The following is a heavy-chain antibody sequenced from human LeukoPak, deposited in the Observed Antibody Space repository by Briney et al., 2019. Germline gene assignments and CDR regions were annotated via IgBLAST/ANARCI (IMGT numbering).Heavy chain of an antibody. CDR1: GFTFSGYG. V-gene: IGHV3-30*18. CDR3: AKDLREWWLLLQFDY. J-gene: IGHJ4*02. D-gene: IGHD3-22*01. CDR2: ISYDGSNK. Sequence: PGGSLRLSCAASGFTFSGYGMHWVRQAPGKGLEWVAVISYDGSNKYYADSVKGRFTISRDNSKNTLYLQMNSLRAEDTAVYYCAKDLREWWLLLQFDYWGQGTLVTVSS.